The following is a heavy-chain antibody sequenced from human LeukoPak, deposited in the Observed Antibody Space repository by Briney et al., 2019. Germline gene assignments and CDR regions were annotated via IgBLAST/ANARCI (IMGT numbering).Heavy chain of an antibody. D-gene: IGHD6-13*01. CDR3: ARGPRPGYSSSWYRSYYFDY. V-gene: IGHV4-34*01. CDR1: GGSISSGGYS. CDR2: INHSGST. J-gene: IGHJ4*02. Sequence: PSETLSLTCAVSGGSISSGGYSWSWIRQPPGKGLEWIGEINHSGSTNYNPSLKSRVTISVDTSKNQFSLKLSSVTAADTAVYYCARGPRPGYSSSWYRSYYFDYWGQGTLVTVSS.